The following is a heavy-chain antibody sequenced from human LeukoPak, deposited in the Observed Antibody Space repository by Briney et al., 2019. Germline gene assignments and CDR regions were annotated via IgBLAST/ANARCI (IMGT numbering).Heavy chain of an antibody. V-gene: IGHV1-18*01. CDR2: ISAYNGNT. D-gene: IGHD3-3*01. J-gene: IGHJ4*02. Sequence: GASVKVSCKASGYTFTSYGISWVRQAPGQGLEWMGWISAYNGNTNYAQKLQGRATMTTDTSASTAYMELRSLRSDDTAVYYCARGGDFWSGYYGYYLDYWGQGTLVTVSS. CDR1: GYTFTSYG. CDR3: ARGGDFWSGYYGYYLDY.